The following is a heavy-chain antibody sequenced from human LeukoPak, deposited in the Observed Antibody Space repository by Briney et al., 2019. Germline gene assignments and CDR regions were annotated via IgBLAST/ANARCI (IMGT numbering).Heavy chain of an antibody. Sequence: SETLSLTCTVSGGSISSGSYYWSWIRQPAGKGLEWIGRIYTSGGTNYNPSLKSRVTISVDTSKNQFSLKLSSVTAADTAVYYCASSPAAYNWIDPWGQGTLVTVSS. D-gene: IGHD2-2*01. J-gene: IGHJ5*02. V-gene: IGHV4-61*02. CDR3: ASSPAAYNWIDP. CDR1: GGSISSGSYY. CDR2: IYTSGGT.